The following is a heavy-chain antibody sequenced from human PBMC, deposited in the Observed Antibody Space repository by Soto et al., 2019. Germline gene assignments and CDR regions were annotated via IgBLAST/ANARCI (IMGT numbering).Heavy chain of an antibody. CDR3: TRIYCTTTSCFINGMDV. D-gene: IGHD2-2*01. Sequence: SETLSLTCAVSGYVITNGYHRGWIRQPPGKELEWIGTISHSGDTYYNPPLKSRVTISIDTAKNHLSLILSSVTAADTATYYCTRIYCTTTSCFINGMDVWGQGTTVTVSS. V-gene: IGHV4-38-2*01. J-gene: IGHJ6*02. CDR2: ISHSGDT. CDR1: GYVITNGYH.